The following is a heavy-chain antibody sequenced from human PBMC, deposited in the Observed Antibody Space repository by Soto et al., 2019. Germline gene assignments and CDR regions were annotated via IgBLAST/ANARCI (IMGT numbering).Heavy chain of an antibody. CDR2: IIPIFGTA. D-gene: IGHD3-22*01. CDR3: AGSSGYYLQTGY. J-gene: IGHJ4*02. CDR1: GGTFSSYA. V-gene: IGHV1-69*13. Sequence: SVKVSCKASGGTFSSYAISWVRQAPGQGLEWMGGIIPIFGTANYAQKFQGRVTITADESTSTAYMELSSLRSEDTAVYYCAGSSGYYLQTGYWGQGTLVTVSS.